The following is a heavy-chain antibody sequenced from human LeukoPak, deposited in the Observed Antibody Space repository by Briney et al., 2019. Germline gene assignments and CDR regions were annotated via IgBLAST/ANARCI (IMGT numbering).Heavy chain of an antibody. CDR1: GGSFSGYY. Sequence: SETLSLTCAVYGGSFSGYYWSWIRQPPGKGLEWIGEINHSGSTNYNPSLKSRVTISVDTSKNQFSLKLSSVTAADTAVYYCARRPYGGVVDYWGQGTLVTVSS. J-gene: IGHJ4*02. CDR3: ARRPYGGVVDY. CDR2: INHSGST. D-gene: IGHD4-17*01. V-gene: IGHV4-34*01.